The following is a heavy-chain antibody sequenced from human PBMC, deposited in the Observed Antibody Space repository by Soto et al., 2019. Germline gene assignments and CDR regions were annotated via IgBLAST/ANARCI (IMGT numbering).Heavy chain of an antibody. CDR2: INHSGST. J-gene: IGHJ5*02. CDR1: GGSFSGYY. D-gene: IGHD3-3*01. CDR3: ARGTIFGVVSNTKYNWFDP. V-gene: IGHV4-34*01. Sequence: SETLSLTCAVYGGSFSGYYWSWIRQPPGKGLEWIGEINHSGSTNYNPSLKSRVTISVDTSKNQFSLKLSSVTAADTAVYYCARGTIFGVVSNTKYNWFDPWGQGTLVTVSS.